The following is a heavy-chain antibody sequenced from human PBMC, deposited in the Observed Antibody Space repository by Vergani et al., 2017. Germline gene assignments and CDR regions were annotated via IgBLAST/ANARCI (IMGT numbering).Heavy chain of an antibody. D-gene: IGHD2-8*01. CDR2: ISGSGGST. CDR3: AKDPAAIDIVRMVYAFDY. V-gene: IGHV3-23*01. CDR1: GFTFSSYA. Sequence: EVQLLESGGGLVQPGGSLRLSCAASGFTFSSYAMSWVRQAPGKGLEWVSAISGSGGSTYYADSVKGRFTISRDNSKNTLYLQMNSLRVEDTAVYYCAKDPAAIDIVRMVYAFDYWGQGTLVTVSS. J-gene: IGHJ4*02.